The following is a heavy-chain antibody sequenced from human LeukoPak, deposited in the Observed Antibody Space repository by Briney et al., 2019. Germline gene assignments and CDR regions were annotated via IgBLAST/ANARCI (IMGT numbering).Heavy chain of an antibody. CDR1: GYTFTSYY. Sequence: ASVKVSCKASGYTFTSYYMHWVRQAPGQGLERMGIINPSGGSTSYAQKFQGRVTMTRDMSTSTVYMELSSLRSEDTAVYYCARAPRTYDSSGYYGYWGQGTLVTVSS. D-gene: IGHD3-22*01. CDR2: INPSGGST. CDR3: ARAPRTYDSSGYYGY. V-gene: IGHV1-46*01. J-gene: IGHJ4*02.